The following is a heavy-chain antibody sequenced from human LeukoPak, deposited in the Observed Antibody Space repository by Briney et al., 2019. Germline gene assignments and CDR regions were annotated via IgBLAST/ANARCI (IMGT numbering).Heavy chain of an antibody. CDR1: GFTFSSYA. CDR3: AKAGSRSSRDGIDY. J-gene: IGHJ4*02. CDR2: ISGSGGST. D-gene: IGHD5-24*01. Sequence: GGSLRLSCAASGFTFSSYAMSWVRQAPGKGLEWISAISGSGGSTYYADSVKGRFTISRDNSKNTLYLQMNSLRAEDTAVYYCAKAGSRSSRDGIDYWGQGTLVTVSS. V-gene: IGHV3-23*01.